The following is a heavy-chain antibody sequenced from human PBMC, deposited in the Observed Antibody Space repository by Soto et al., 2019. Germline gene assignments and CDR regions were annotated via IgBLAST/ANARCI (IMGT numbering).Heavy chain of an antibody. CDR1: GCSISSYY. CDR3: ARALNEFEYRGP. V-gene: IGHV4-59*01. D-gene: IGHD5-18*01. J-gene: IGHJ5*02. Sequence: SETLSLTCTFSGCSISSYYWSWIRQPPGKGLEWIGHIYYSGSTNYNPSLKSRVTISVNTSKNQFSLKLSSVTAADTAVYYCARALNEFEYRGPWGQGTLVTVSS. CDR2: IYYSGST.